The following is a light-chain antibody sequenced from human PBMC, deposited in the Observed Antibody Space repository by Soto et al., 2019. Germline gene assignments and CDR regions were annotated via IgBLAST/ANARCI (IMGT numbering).Light chain of an antibody. CDR1: QSVSSSS. V-gene: IGKV3-20*01. CDR2: GPS. J-gene: IGKJ5*01. Sequence: ETVLTQSPGTLSLSPGERATLSCSASQSVSSSSLAWYQQRPGQAPRLXIYGPSSRATGIPDRFSGSGSGTDFTLTISRLEPEDFAVYFCQRYGSSPLITFGQGTRLEIK. CDR3: QRYGSSPLIT.